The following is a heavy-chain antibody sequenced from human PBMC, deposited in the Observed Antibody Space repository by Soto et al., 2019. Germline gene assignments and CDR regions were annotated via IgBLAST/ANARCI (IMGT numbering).Heavy chain of an antibody. J-gene: IGHJ4*02. CDR2: IYYSGST. CDR1: GGSISSYY. CDR3: ARHPYDRSDFDY. D-gene: IGHD3-9*01. Sequence: QVQLQESGPGLVKPSETLSLTCTVSGGSISSYYWSWIRQPPGKGLEWIGYIYYSGSTNYNPSLTSRVTISVDTSKNQFSLKLSSVTAADTAVYYCARHPYDRSDFDYWGQGTLVTVSS. V-gene: IGHV4-59*08.